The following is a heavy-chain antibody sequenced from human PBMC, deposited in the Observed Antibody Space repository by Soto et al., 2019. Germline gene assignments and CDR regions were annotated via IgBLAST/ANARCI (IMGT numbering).Heavy chain of an antibody. Sequence: EVQLLESGGGLVQPGGSLRLSCAASGFSFSSYAMGWVRQAPGKGLDWVSGVYDLDGTYYADSVRGRFTTSIGSSRTTVYLQMRDLRPEDTALYFCATWHLREHAYDIWGQGTMVTVSS. CDR2: VYDLDGT. V-gene: IGHV3-23*01. J-gene: IGHJ3*02. D-gene: IGHD5-12*01. CDR3: ATWHLREHAYDI. CDR1: GFSFSSYA.